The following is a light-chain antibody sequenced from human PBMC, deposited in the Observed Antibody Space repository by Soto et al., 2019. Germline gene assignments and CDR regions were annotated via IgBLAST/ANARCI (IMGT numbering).Light chain of an antibody. CDR2: EAS. Sequence: DIQMTQSPSSLSASVGDRVTITCRASQGISNGLGWYQQKPGKAPTRLLYEASSMHTGVPSRFSGSGSGTDFTLTISSLQPEDFAIYYCLQYDSYPKTFGQGTNVEIK. CDR3: LQYDSYPKT. CDR1: QGISNG. J-gene: IGKJ1*01. V-gene: IGKV1-17*01.